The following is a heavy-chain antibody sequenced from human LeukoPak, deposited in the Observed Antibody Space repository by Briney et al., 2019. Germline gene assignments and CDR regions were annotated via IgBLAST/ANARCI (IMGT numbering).Heavy chain of an antibody. D-gene: IGHD3-3*01. J-gene: IGHJ4*02. CDR1: GGSFSGYY. Sequence: PSETLSLTCAVYGGSFSGYYWSWIRQPPGKGLEWIGEINHRGSTNYNPSLKSRVTISVDTSKNQFSRQLSPVTGADTAVDYYARDKNDFPFDYWGQGTLVSVSS. CDR3: ARDKNDFPFDY. V-gene: IGHV4-34*01. CDR2: INHRGST.